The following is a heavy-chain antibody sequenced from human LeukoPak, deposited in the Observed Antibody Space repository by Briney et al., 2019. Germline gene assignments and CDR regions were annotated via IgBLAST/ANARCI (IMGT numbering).Heavy chain of an antibody. CDR1: GFTFSNYW. CDR3: VRECSSTSCYPFDC. D-gene: IGHD2-2*01. J-gene: IGHJ4*02. V-gene: IGHV3-74*01. Sequence: GGSLRLSCAASGFTFSNYWMHWFRQAPGKGLVWVSRINYDGSTNYADSVKGRFTISRDNARNTLYMQMNSLRAEDTAVYYCVRECSSTSCYPFDCWGQGTLVTVSS. CDR2: INYDGST.